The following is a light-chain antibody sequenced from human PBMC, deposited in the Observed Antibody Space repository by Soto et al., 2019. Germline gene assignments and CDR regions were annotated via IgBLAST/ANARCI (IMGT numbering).Light chain of an antibody. V-gene: IGKV1-13*02. CDR3: QQFNSYLWT. CDR1: QGISSA. CDR2: DAS. Sequence: AIQLTQSPFSLSASVGDRVTITCRASQGISSALAWYQQKPGKAPKLLIYDASSLESGVPSRFSGSGSGTDFPLTSSSLQPEDFATYYCQQFNSYLWTFGQGTKVEIK. J-gene: IGKJ1*01.